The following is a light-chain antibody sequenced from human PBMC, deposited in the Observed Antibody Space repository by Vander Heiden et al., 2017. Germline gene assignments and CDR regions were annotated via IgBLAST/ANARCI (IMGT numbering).Light chain of an antibody. CDR2: WAS. Sequence: DIVMTQAPDSLAVALGERATIKCKSSQTILYSPNNRNYLAWYQQKPGQPPKLLIYWASTRESGVPDRFSGSGSGTDFTLTLSGLQAEDVAVYYCQQYYSTPPSFTFGPGTKVEIK. J-gene: IGKJ3*01. V-gene: IGKV4-1*01. CDR3: QQYYSTPPSFT. CDR1: QTILYSPNNRNY.